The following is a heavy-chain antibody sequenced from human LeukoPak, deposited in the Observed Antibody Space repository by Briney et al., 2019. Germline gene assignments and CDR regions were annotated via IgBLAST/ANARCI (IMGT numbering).Heavy chain of an antibody. V-gene: IGHV4-34*01. Sequence: SETLSLTCAVYGGSFSGYYWSWIRQPPGKGLEWIGEINHSGSTNYNPSLKGRVTISVDTSKNQFSLKLSSVTAADTAVYYCARIGGITMVRGVVDYWGQGTLVTVSS. CDR1: GGSFSGYY. J-gene: IGHJ4*02. CDR2: INHSGST. D-gene: IGHD3-10*01. CDR3: ARIGGITMVRGVVDY.